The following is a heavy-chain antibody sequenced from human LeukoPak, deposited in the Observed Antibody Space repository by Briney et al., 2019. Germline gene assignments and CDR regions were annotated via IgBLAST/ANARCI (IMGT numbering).Heavy chain of an antibody. CDR3: ARSIAAATVGLYGMDV. D-gene: IGHD6-13*01. Sequence: SETLFPTWAFFGGAFRGYYWSWIRQPPRKGLEWIGEINHSGSTNYNPSLKSRVTISVDTSKNQFSLKLSSVTAADTAVYYCARSIAAATVGLYGMDVWGKGTTVTVSS. CDR1: GGAFRGYY. J-gene: IGHJ6*04. CDR2: INHSGST. V-gene: IGHV4-34*01.